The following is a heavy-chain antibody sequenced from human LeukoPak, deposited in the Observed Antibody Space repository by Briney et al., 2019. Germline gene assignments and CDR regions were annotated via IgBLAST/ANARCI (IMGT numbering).Heavy chain of an antibody. CDR2: IKQDGSEM. CDR1: GFSFYHYW. Sequence: GSLRLSCAASGFSFYHYWMTWVRQAPGKGLEWVANIKQDGSEMYYVDSVKGRFTISRDNAKNSLYLQMNSLGPEDTAVYYCAVNVPPDYWGQGTLVTVSS. D-gene: IGHD2-2*01. CDR3: AVNVPPDY. V-gene: IGHV3-7*01. J-gene: IGHJ4*02.